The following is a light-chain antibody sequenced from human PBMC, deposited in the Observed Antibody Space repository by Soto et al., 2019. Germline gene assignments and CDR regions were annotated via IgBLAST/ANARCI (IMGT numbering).Light chain of an antibody. V-gene: IGLV2-18*02. CDR1: SIYLGNYNR. CDR3: CSYTTSGTYV. Sequence: QSALTQPPSVSGSPGQAVVISCTGTSIYLGNYNRVSWYQQPPGTAPKLIIYEVTNRSSGVPDRFSGSKAGDTASLTISGPQAEDEADYYCCSYTTSGTYVFGTGTKLTVL. CDR2: EVT. J-gene: IGLJ1*01.